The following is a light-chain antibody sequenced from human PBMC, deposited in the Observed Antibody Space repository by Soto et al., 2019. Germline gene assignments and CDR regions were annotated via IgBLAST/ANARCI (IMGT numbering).Light chain of an antibody. CDR2: GAS. V-gene: IGKV3-15*01. Sequence: ELVMTQSPARLSESAGERATLSWRASQSVSSKSAWDQQKPGQAPRLLIHGASTRATGIPARFSGSGAGTDFTLTISSLQSEDVAVYYCQQYINWPRTVGQGTRVEIK. J-gene: IGKJ5*01. CDR1: QSVSSK. CDR3: QQYINWPRT.